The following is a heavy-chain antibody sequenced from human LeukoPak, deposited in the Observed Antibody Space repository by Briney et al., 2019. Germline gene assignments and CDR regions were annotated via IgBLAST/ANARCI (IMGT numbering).Heavy chain of an antibody. J-gene: IGHJ4*02. CDR3: ARAPIVVVPAATYFDY. CDR2: IFHSGST. D-gene: IGHD2-2*01. Sequence: SETLSLTCSVSSYSISSDFYWGWIRQPPGKGLEWIGSIFHSGSTYYNPSLKSRVTISVDTSMHQFSLKLSSVTAADTAVYFCARAPIVVVPAATYFDYWGQGTLVTVSP. V-gene: IGHV4-38-2*02. CDR1: SYSISSDFY.